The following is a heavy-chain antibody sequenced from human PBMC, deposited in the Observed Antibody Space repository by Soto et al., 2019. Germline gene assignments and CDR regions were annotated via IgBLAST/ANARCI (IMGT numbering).Heavy chain of an antibody. CDR2: ISGSGGST. D-gene: IGHD3-22*01. V-gene: IGHV3-23*01. CDR3: AKQSSGYYCPRAPAAFDI. J-gene: IGHJ3*02. CDR1: GFTFSSYA. Sequence: PGGSLRLSCAASGFTFSSYAMSWVRQAPGKGLEWVSAISGSGGSTYYADSVKGRFTISRDNSKNTLYLQMNSLRAEDTAVYYCAKQSSGYYCPRAPAAFDIWGQGTMVTVSS.